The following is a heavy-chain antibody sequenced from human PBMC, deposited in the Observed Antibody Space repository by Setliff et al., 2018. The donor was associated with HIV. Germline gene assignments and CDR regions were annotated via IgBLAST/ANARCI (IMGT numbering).Heavy chain of an antibody. CDR3: ARKLRPGHGMDV. CDR1: GFTFSSYG. V-gene: IGHV3-7*01. J-gene: IGHJ6*02. Sequence: GGSLRLSCAASGFTFSSYGMHWVRQAPGKGLEWVGNINQDGSEKNYVDSVKGRFSISRDNAENSLYLQMSSLRAEDTAVYYCARKLRPGHGMDVWGQGTTVTVSS. CDR2: INQDGSEK. D-gene: IGHD3-10*01.